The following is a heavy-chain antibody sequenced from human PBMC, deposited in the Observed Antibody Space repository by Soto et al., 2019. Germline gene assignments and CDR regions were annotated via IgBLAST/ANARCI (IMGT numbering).Heavy chain of an antibody. D-gene: IGHD3-9*01. CDR3: AKVRHILSNYYYYGMDV. CDR2: ISYDGSNK. Sequence: GGSLRLSCAASGFTFSSYGMHWVRQAPGKGLEWVAVISYDGSNKYYADSVKGRFTISRDNSKNTLYLQMNSLRAEDTAVYYCAKVRHILSNYYYYGMDVWGQGTTVTVSS. V-gene: IGHV3-30*18. CDR1: GFTFSSYG. J-gene: IGHJ6*02.